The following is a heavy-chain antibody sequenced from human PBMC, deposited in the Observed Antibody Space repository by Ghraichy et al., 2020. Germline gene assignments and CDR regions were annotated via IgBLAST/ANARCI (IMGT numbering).Heavy chain of an antibody. D-gene: IGHD3-22*01. Sequence: LSLTCAASGSTFSSYAMSWVRQAPGKGLEWVSAISGSGGSTYYADSVKGRFTISRDNSKNTLYLQMNSLRAEDTAVYYCAKGRPDRWFDPWGQGTLVTVSS. CDR1: GSTFSSYA. V-gene: IGHV3-23*01. CDR3: AKGRPDRWFDP. CDR2: ISGSGGST. J-gene: IGHJ5*02.